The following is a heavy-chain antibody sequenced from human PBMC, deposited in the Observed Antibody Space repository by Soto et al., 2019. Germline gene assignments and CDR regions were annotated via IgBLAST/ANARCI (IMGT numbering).Heavy chain of an antibody. J-gene: IGHJ4*02. CDR2: MNPNSGNT. V-gene: IGHV1-8*01. CDR1: GYTFTSYD. D-gene: IGHD3-3*01. Sequence: GASVKVSCKASGYTFTSYDINWVRQAAGQGLEWMGWMNPNSGNTGYAQKFQGRVTMTRNTSISTAYMELSSLRSEDTAVYYCASRYDFWSGYGYWGQGTLVTVSS. CDR3: ASRYDFWSGYGY.